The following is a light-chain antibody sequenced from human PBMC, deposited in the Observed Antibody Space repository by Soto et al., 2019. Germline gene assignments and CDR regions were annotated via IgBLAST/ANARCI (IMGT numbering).Light chain of an antibody. V-gene: IGKV3-15*01. CDR1: QSVSSN. CDR2: DTS. CDR3: QQYSNWPPIT. J-gene: IGKJ5*01. Sequence: EIVMTQSQATLSVSPGERATLSCRASQSVSSNLAWYQQKPGQAPRLLIYDTSTRATGIPARFSGSGSGTEFTLTISSLQSEDFAVYYCQQYSNWPPITFGQGTRLEIK.